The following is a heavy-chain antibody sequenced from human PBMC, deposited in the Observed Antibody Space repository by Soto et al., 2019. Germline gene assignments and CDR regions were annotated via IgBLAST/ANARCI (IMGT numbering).Heavy chain of an antibody. D-gene: IGHD3-22*01. J-gene: IGHJ4*02. CDR1: GFTFSSYG. V-gene: IGHV3-30*18. CDR3: AKGYFTMIEGFDY. CDR2: ISYDGSNK. Sequence: QVQLVESGGGVVQPGRSLRLSCAASGFTFSSYGMHWVRQAPGKGLEWVAVISYDGSNKYYADSVKGRFTISRDNSKNTLYLQMNSLRAEDTAVYYCAKGYFTMIEGFDYWGQGTPVTVSS.